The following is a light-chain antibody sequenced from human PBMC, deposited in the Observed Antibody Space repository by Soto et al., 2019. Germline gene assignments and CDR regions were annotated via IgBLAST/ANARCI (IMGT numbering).Light chain of an antibody. CDR2: GAS. Sequence: EIVMTQSPATLSGSPGERATLSCRASQSVSSKLAWYQQKPGQPPRLLIYGASTRATGIPARFSGSGSGTEFTLTISSLQSEDFVVYYCQQYNDWYTFGQGTKLEIK. V-gene: IGKV3-15*01. CDR3: QQYNDWYT. CDR1: QSVSSK. J-gene: IGKJ2*01.